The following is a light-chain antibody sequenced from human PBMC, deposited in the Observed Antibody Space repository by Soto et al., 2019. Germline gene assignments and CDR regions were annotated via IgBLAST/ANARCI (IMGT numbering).Light chain of an antibody. V-gene: IGKV1-5*01. CDR3: QQYSSYWT. CDR2: DAS. J-gene: IGKJ1*01. Sequence: DIQRTQSPSTLSASVGGRVTIACRSSQSINNWLAWYQQKPGKAPKFLIYDASTLESGVPSRFSGSGSGTEFTLTISSLQPDDFATYYCQQYSSYWTFGQGTKVDI. CDR1: QSINNW.